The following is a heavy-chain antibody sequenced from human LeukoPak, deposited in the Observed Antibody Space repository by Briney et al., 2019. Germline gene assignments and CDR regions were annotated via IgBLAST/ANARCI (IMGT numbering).Heavy chain of an antibody. CDR3: ARHGRDGYNYFDY. J-gene: IGHJ4*02. Sequence: SETLSLTCTVSGGSISSYYWSWIRQPPGKGLEWIGYIYTSGSTNYNPSLKSRVTISVDTSKNQFSLKLSSVTAADTAVYYCARHGRDGYNYFDYWGQGTLVTVSS. V-gene: IGHV4-4*09. D-gene: IGHD5-24*01. CDR1: GGSISSYY. CDR2: IYTSGST.